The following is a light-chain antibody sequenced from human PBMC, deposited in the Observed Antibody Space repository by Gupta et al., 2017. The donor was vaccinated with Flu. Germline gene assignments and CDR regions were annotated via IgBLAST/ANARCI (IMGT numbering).Light chain of an antibody. V-gene: IGKV1-5*03. Sequence: DIQLTQSPSTLSASVGDRVTISCRASQTITHWLAWYQQKPGKAPKLLIYRASDLQSGVPSRFSGSGFGTEFTLTISSLQPDDSATYSCQQYNNQPYTCGQGTKLEIK. CDR1: QTITHW. CDR3: QQYNNQPYT. J-gene: IGKJ2*01. CDR2: RAS.